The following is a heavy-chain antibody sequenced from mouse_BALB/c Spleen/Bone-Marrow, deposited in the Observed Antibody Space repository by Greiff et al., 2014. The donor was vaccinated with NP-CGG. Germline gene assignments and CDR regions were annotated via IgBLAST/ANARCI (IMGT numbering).Heavy chain of an antibody. CDR3: ARKDYRYDYFDY. CDR1: GFSLTSYD. CDR2: IWSGGGT. Sequence: VQLQQSGPGLVQPSQSLSITCTVSGFSLTSYDVHWARQSPGKGLEWLGGIWSGGGTDYDAAFISRLNITKDNSKSQVFFKMNSLQADDTAIYFCARKDYRYDYFDYWGQGTTLTVSS. V-gene: IGHV2-4-1*01. D-gene: IGHD2-14*01. J-gene: IGHJ2*01.